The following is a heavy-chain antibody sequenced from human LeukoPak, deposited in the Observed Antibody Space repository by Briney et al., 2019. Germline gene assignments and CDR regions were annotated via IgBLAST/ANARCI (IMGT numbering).Heavy chain of an antibody. CDR3: AKGRGKDGQNLFDY. Sequence: SETLSLTCTVSGDSIKSSSYYWAWVRQPPGKGLEWIASIYYSGTTYYNPSLTSRVTISLDTSRNQHSLKLSSVTAADTAVYYCAKGRGKDGQNLFDYWGQGTLITVSS. CDR1: GDSIKSSSYY. V-gene: IGHV4-39*07. D-gene: IGHD5-24*01. CDR2: IYYSGTT. J-gene: IGHJ4*02.